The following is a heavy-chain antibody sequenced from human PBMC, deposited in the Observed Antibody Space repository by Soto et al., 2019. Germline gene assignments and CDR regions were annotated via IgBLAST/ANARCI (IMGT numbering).Heavy chain of an antibody. V-gene: IGHV3-48*02. D-gene: IGHD3-3*01. J-gene: IGHJ5*02. CDR1: GFTFSSYS. Sequence: GVLRLSCAASGFTFSSYSMNWVRQAPGKGLEWVSYISSSSSTIYYADSVKGRFTISRDNAKNSLYLQMNSLRDEDTAVYYCARESRFLEWLSLNWFDPWGQGTLVTVSS. CDR2: ISSSSSTI. CDR3: ARESRFLEWLSLNWFDP.